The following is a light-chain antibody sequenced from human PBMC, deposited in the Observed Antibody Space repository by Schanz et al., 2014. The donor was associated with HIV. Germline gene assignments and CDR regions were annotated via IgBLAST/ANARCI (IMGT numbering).Light chain of an antibody. CDR2: GAS. CDR1: RSVNSN. Sequence: EIVLTQSPGTLSLSPGERVTLSCRASRSVNSNLAWYQQKPGQAPRLLIYGASTRATGIPDRFSGSGSGTDFTLTISSLEPEDIAVYYCQQYASSTPGTFGQGTKVEIK. CDR3: QQYASSTPGT. J-gene: IGKJ1*01. V-gene: IGKV3-20*01.